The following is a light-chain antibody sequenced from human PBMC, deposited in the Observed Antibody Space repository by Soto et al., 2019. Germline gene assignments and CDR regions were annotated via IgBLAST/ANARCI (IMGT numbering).Light chain of an antibody. V-gene: IGKV1-39*01. CDR1: QTITTY. CDR3: QQSYTTPIT. CDR2: GAS. J-gene: IGKJ5*01. Sequence: DIQLTQSPSSLSASVGDRVTITCRASQTITTYLSWFQQKQGKAPKLLVYGASSLQSGVPSRFSGSGSGTEFTLTISSLQSEDFATYYCQQSYTTPITFGQGTRLEIK.